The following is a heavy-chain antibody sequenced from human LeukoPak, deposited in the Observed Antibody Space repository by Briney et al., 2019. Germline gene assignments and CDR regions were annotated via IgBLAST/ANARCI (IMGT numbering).Heavy chain of an antibody. V-gene: IGHV1-8*02. CDR2: INPNSGNT. CDR3: ARETSGYYFL. CDR1: GYTFTGYY. D-gene: IGHD3-22*01. Sequence: ASVKVSCKASGYTFTGYYMHWVRQAPGQGLEWMGWINPNSGNTGYAQKFQGRLNMTRDTSIRTAYMELSSLRSEDTPVYYCARETSGYYFLWGQGTLVTVSS. J-gene: IGHJ4*02.